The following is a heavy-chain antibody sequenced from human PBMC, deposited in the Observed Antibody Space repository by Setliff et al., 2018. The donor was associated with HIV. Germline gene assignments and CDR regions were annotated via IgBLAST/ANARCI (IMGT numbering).Heavy chain of an antibody. CDR1: GFTFNTYG. D-gene: IGHD3-10*01. CDR2: INSDGSII. CDR3: ARDRGYPDSFNI. J-gene: IGHJ3*02. Sequence: PGGSLRLSCAASGFTFNTYGMHWVRQAPGKGLEWVSYINSDGSIITYRESVKGRFTISRDNAKNTLYLQMNSLRAEDTAVYYCARDRGYPDSFNIWGQGTVVTVSS. V-gene: IGHV3-74*01.